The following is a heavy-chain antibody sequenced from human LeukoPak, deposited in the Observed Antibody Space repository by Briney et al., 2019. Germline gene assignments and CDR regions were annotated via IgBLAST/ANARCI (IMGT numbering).Heavy chain of an antibody. Sequence: SQTLPLTYAHSGDSVHSNRPTWHWIRQSPSRGLEWLGRTYYRSKWDNDYAVSVKSRMTINPDTSKNQFSLQLNSVTPEDTAVYYCAGGLYRYFDLWGRGTLVTVSS. CDR2: TYYRSKWDN. V-gene: IGHV6-1*01. CDR3: AGGLYRYFDL. J-gene: IGHJ2*01. CDR1: GDSVHSNRPT.